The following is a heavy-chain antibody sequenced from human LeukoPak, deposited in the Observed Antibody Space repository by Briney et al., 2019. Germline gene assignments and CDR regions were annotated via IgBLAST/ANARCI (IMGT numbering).Heavy chain of an antibody. CDR2: IRSKGYGGAI. J-gene: IGHJ4*02. V-gene: IGHV3-49*04. CDR1: GFTFGNYA. D-gene: IGHD6-6*01. CDR3: IRARRPDTSSYYFDY. Sequence: GGSLRLSCTASGFTFGNYAMSGVRQAPGKGGEGVGFIRSKGYGGAIEYAASVKGRFTISRDDSKSIAYLQMDSLKTEDTAVYYCIRARRPDTSSYYFDYCGQGTLVTVSS.